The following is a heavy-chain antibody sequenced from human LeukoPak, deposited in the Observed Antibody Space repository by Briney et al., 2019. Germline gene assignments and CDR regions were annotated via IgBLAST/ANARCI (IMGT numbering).Heavy chain of an antibody. D-gene: IGHD3-16*01. CDR2: IKTKSDGGTT. V-gene: IGHV3-15*01. CDR3: SIEIGFGLITVEY. Sequence: GGSLRLSCAASGFIFSNAWMSWVRQAPGKGLEWVGRIKTKSDGGTTDYAAPVKGRFTISRDDSKNTLYLQMKSLKTEDTGVYYCSIEIGFGLITVEYWGQGTLVTASS. CDR1: GFIFSNAW. J-gene: IGHJ4*02.